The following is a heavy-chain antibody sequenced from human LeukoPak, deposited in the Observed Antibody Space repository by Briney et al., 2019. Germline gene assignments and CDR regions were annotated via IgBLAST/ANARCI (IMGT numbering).Heavy chain of an antibody. CDR2: ISGSGGST. CDR1: GFTFSSYA. D-gene: IGHD3-9*01. Sequence: GGSLRLSCAASGFTFSSYAMSWVRQAPGKGLEWVSAISGSGGSTYYADSVKGRFTISRDNSKNTLYLQMNSLRAEDTAVYYCAKDGPLRYFDWLLPDYWGQGTLVSVS. J-gene: IGHJ4*02. CDR3: AKDGPLRYFDWLLPDY. V-gene: IGHV3-23*01.